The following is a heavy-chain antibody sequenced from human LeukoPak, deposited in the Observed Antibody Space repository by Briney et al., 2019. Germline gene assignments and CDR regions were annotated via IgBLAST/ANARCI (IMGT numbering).Heavy chain of an antibody. CDR3: ARDPGQWLDTGAFDI. V-gene: IGHV3-21*04. Sequence: GGSLRLSCAASGFTFSSYSMNWVRQAPGKGLEWVSSISSSSSYIYYADSVKGRFTISRDNAKNSLYLQMNSLRAEDTALYYCARDPGQWLDTGAFDIWGQGTMVTVSS. J-gene: IGHJ3*02. CDR1: GFTFSSYS. CDR2: ISSSSSYI. D-gene: IGHD6-19*01.